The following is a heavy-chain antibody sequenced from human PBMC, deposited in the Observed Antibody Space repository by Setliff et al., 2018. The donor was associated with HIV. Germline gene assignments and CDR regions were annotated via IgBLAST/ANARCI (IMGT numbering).Heavy chain of an antibody. J-gene: IGHJ4*02. CDR3: ARDWSYAPDY. V-gene: IGHV1-18*01. D-gene: IGHD2-8*02. CDR1: NYTFTTYG. Sequence: ASVKVSCKASNYTFTTYGISWVRQAPGQGLEWMGWISAYNGNTNYEQKFQGRVTMTTDTSTSTAYMELRSLRSDDTAVYYCARDWSYAPDYWGQGALVTVSS. CDR2: ISAYNGNT.